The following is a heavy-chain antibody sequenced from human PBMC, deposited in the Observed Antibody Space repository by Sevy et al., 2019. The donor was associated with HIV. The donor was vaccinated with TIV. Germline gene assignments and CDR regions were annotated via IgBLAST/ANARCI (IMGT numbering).Heavy chain of an antibody. CDR3: AHGRGYTSPRVFDW. CDR1: GFTFSSYA. J-gene: IGHJ4*02. D-gene: IGHD5-18*01. Sequence: GGYLRLSCAASGFTFSSYAMTWVRQAPGKGLEWVSTISGSGATTYYEDSVQGRFTISRDNSKNTVYLQMNSLRAEDTAIYYCAHGRGYTSPRVFDWWGQGTLVTVSS. CDR2: ISGSGATT. V-gene: IGHV3-23*01.